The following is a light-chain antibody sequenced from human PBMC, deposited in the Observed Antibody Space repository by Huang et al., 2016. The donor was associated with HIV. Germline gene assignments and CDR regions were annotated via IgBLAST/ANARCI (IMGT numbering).Light chain of an antibody. V-gene: IGKV3-15*01. J-gene: IGKJ2*01. CDR2: GAS. CDR1: QSVSRK. CDR3: QQYDTWPPYT. Sequence: EIVLTQSPATLSVSPGERATLSCRASQSVSRKLAWYQQKPGQDPRLLIHGASTRATGVPARFSGSGSGTEFTLTISSLQSEDFAVYYCQQYDTWPPYTFGQGTKLEIE.